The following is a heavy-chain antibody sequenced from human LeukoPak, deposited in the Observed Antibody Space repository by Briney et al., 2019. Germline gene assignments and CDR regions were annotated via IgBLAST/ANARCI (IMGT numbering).Heavy chain of an antibody. CDR3: AGEQAQYCSGGSCYADYYGMDV. V-gene: IGHV1-8*01. CDR2: MNPNSGNT. D-gene: IGHD2-15*01. Sequence: ASVKVSCKASGYTFTSYDINWVRQATGQGLEWMGWMNPNSGNTGYAQKFQGRVTMTRNTSISTAYMELSSLRSEDTAVYYCAGEQAQYCSGGSCYADYYGMDVWGQGTTVTVSS. CDR1: GYTFTSYD. J-gene: IGHJ6*02.